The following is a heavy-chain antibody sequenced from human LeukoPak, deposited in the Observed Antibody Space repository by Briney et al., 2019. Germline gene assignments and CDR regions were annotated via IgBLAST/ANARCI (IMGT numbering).Heavy chain of an antibody. J-gene: IGHJ4*02. CDR3: ARASGSFDY. CDR2: IWSDGSNK. Sequence: GGSLRLSCEASGFTFSSYGIHWVRQAPGKGLEWVAVIWSDGSNKYYADSVKGRFTISRDNSKNTLYLQLNSLRAEDTAVYYCARASGSFDYWGQGTLVTVSS. CDR1: GFTFSSYG. D-gene: IGHD1-26*01. V-gene: IGHV3-33*01.